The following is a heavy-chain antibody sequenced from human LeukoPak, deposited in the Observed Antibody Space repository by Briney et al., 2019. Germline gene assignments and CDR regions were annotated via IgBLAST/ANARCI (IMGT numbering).Heavy chain of an antibody. CDR3: AILISGLYGDYAESDY. Sequence: ASVKVSCKASGYTFTSYAISWVRQAPGQGLEWMGGIIPIFGTANYAQKFQGRVTITADKSTSTAYMELSSLRSEDTAVYYCAILISGLYGDYAESDYWGQGTLVTVSS. J-gene: IGHJ4*02. D-gene: IGHD4-17*01. V-gene: IGHV1-69*06. CDR1: GYTFTSYA. CDR2: IIPIFGTA.